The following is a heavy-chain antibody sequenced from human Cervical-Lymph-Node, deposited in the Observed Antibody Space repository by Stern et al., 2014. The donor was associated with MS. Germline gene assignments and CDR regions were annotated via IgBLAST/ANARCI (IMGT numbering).Heavy chain of an antibody. CDR2: IIPFLNTA. D-gene: IGHD2-8*02. J-gene: IGHJ4*02. CDR3: ASSLVASGH. Sequence: QVQLVQSGAEVKKPGSSVKVSCKASGGTFTTHPITWWRQAPGQGLEWMGGIIPFLNTANYAQKFQGRIPITADKSTGTTYMEISSLRFDDTAVYYCASSLVASGHWGQGTLVIVS. CDR1: GGTFTTHP. V-gene: IGHV1-69*14.